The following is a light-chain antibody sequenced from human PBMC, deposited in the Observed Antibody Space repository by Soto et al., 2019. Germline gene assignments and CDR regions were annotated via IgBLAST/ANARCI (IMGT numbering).Light chain of an antibody. J-gene: IGKJ4*01. V-gene: IGKV1-39*01. CDR3: QQSYRLPLT. CDR1: QRISTF. Sequence: DIQMTQSPSSLSAFVGDSVTITCHASQRISTFLNWYHQKPGKAPKLLIYSASYLQSGVPSNFSGSGSGTDFTLSIVTXQPEDFGTYLCQQSYRLPLTFGGGTKVDIK. CDR2: SAS.